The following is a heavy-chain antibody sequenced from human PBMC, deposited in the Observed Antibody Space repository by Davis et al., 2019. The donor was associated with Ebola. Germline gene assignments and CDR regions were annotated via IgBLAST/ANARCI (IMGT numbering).Heavy chain of an antibody. CDR1: GGSISSYY. V-gene: IGHV4-39*01. CDR3: ARRPWVTSYYFDY. J-gene: IGHJ4*02. D-gene: IGHD4-17*01. Sequence: SETLSLTCTVSGGSISSYYWSWIRQPPGKGLEWIGSIYYSGSTYYNPSLKSRVTISVDTSKNQFSLKLSSVTAADTAVYYCARRPWVTSYYFDYWGQGTLVTVSS. CDR2: IYYSGST.